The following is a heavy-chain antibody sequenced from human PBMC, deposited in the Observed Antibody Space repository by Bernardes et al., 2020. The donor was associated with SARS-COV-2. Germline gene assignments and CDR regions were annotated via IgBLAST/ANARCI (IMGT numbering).Heavy chain of an antibody. CDR1: GLTFSRSA. D-gene: IGHD5-18*01. CDR3: ARDRSPGQSYGTYYFYYGMDV. J-gene: IGHJ6*02. Sequence: GGYLSLSCAVSGLTFSRSAMHWVRQAPGKGLEWVAVIWYDGSSKYYADSVKGRFTISRDNSKNTLYLQMSSLGAEDTAVYYCARDRSPGQSYGTYYFYYGMDVWGQGTTVTVSS. CDR2: IWYDGSSK. V-gene: IGHV3-33*01.